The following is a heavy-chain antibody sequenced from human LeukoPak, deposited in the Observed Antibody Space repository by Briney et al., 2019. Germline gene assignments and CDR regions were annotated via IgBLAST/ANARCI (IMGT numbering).Heavy chain of an antibody. D-gene: IGHD2-2*01. CDR1: GFTFSSYW. J-gene: IGHJ4*02. CDR3: ARGLGYCTSTTCLLPFDY. CDR2: IKQDGSEK. V-gene: IGHV3-7*04. Sequence: GGSLRLSCAASGFTFSSYWMSWVRQAPGKGLEWVANIKQDGSEKYYVDSVKGRFTISRDNAKNSLYLQMNSLRAEDTAVYYCARGLGYCTSTTCLLPFDYWGQGTLVTVSS.